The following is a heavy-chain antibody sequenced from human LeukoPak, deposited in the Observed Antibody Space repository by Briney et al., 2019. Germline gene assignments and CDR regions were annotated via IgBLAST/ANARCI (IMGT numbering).Heavy chain of an antibody. CDR3: ARGPKHYDILTGIDY. CDR2: IYYDGST. V-gene: IGHV4-39*01. CDR1: GGSISSSRYY. J-gene: IGHJ4*02. D-gene: IGHD3-9*01. Sequence: SETLSLICTVSGGSISSSRYYWGWIRQPPGKGLEWIGTIYYDGSTYYNPSLKSRVTISVDTSNNQFSLKLTSVTAADTAVYYCARGPKHYDILTGIDYWGQGTLVTVSS.